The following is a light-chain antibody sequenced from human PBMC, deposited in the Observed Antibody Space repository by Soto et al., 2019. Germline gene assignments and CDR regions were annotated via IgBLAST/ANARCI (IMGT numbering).Light chain of an antibody. CDR3: QQRDNWGMYT. Sequence: DIQMTQSPSTLSASVGDRVTITCRASQSISSWLAWYQQKPGKAPKLLIYRASSLESGVPSRFSGSGSGTEFTLTISSLQPDDFATYYCQQRDNWGMYTFGQGTKLEIK. CDR2: RAS. V-gene: IGKV1-5*03. CDR1: QSISSW. J-gene: IGKJ2*01.